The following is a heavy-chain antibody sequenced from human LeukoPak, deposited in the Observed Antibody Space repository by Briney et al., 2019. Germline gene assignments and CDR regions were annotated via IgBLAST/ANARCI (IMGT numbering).Heavy chain of an antibody. J-gene: IGHJ4*02. V-gene: IGHV3-30*02. Sequence: GGSLRLSCAASGFTFSVYGMHWVRQAPGKGLEWVSFIRSDGSNKYYTESVKGRFTVSRDNSNNTLYLQMNSLRVEDTAVYYCATQFGSGTLANEYDYWGQRSLVTVS. CDR3: ATQFGSGTLANEYDY. CDR2: IRSDGSNK. CDR1: GFTFSVYG. D-gene: IGHD3-10*01.